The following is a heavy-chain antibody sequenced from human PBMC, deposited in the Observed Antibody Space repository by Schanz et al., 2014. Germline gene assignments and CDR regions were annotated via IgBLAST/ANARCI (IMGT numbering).Heavy chain of an antibody. CDR3: AKQHIVRGVIYLNWFDS. CDR2: VSSDGNND. D-gene: IGHD3-10*01. V-gene: IGHV3-30*18. J-gene: IGHJ5*01. Sequence: VQLLESGGGLVEPGGSLRLSCAASGFSFSSYAMGWVRQARGKGLEWVALVSSDGNNDYYTDSVKGRFTISRDNSKNTVHLQMNSLRAEDTAVYYCAKQHIVRGVIYLNWFDSWGQGTLVTGSS. CDR1: GFSFSSYA.